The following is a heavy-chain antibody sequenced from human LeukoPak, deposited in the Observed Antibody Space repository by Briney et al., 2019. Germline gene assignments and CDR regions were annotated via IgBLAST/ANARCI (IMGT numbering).Heavy chain of an antibody. V-gene: IGHV4-39*07. CDR2: IYYSGNT. D-gene: IGHD3-10*01. CDR3: ANYGAGTYRFDP. CDR1: GGSISSSSYY. J-gene: IGHJ5*02. Sequence: SETLSLTCTVSGGSISSSSYYWGWIRQPPGKGLEWIGNIYYSGNTYYNPSLKSRVTMSVDTSKNQFSLKLSSVTAADTAVYYCANYGAGTYRFDPWGQGTLVTVSS.